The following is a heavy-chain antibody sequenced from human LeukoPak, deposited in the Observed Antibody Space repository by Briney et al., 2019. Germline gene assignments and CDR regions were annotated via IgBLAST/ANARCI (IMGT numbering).Heavy chain of an antibody. CDR2: MNPNSGNT. Sequence: ASVKVSRKASGYTFTSYDINWVRQATGQGLEWMGWMNPNSGNTGYAQKFQGRVTMTRNTSISTAYMELSSLRSEDTAVYYCARDGRGWDYYYDSSGYYDNWFDPWGQGTLVTVSS. CDR3: ARDGRGWDYYYDSSGYYDNWFDP. CDR1: GYTFTSYD. V-gene: IGHV1-8*01. D-gene: IGHD3-22*01. J-gene: IGHJ5*02.